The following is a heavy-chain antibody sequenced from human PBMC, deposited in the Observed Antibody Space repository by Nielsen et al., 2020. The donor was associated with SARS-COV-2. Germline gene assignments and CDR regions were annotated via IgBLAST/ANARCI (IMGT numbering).Heavy chain of an antibody. J-gene: IGHJ4*02. CDR3: AKVTGPTSDY. D-gene: IGHD2-8*02. CDR1: GFTFSSNG. CDR2: ISYDGSNK. V-gene: IGHV3-30*18. Sequence: AESLSLSCAASGFTFSSNGMHWVRQAPGKGLEWVAVISYDGSNKYYADSVKGRFTISRDNSKNTLYLQMNSLRAEDTAVYYCAKVTGPTSDYWGQGTLVTVSS.